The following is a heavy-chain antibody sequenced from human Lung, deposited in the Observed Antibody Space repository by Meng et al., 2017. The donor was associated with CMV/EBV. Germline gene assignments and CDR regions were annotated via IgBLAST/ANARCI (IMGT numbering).Heavy chain of an antibody. CDR1: GGYFSGYY. CDR2: INHSGST. D-gene: IGHD2-2*01. CDR3: ARGYIVVVPAAMLRSGLYGMEV. Sequence: LYCAVYGGYFSGYYWSWIRQPPGKGLEWIGEINHSGSTNYNPSLKSRVTISVDTSKNQFSLKLSSVTAADTAVYYCARGYIVVVPAAMLRSGLYGMEVWGQGTXVTVSS. J-gene: IGHJ6*02. V-gene: IGHV4-34*01.